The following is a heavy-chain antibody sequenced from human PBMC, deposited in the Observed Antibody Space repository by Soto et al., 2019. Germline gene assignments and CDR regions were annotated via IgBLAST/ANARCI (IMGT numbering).Heavy chain of an antibody. Sequence: SETLSLTCTVSGGSISSGGYYWSWIRQHPGNGLEWIGYIYYSGSTYYNPSLKSRVTISVDTSKNQFSLKLSSVTAADTAVYYCARAPLEWLLWLGMDVWGQGATVTVSS. V-gene: IGHV4-31*03. CDR3: ARAPLEWLLWLGMDV. D-gene: IGHD3-3*01. CDR1: GGSISSGGYY. J-gene: IGHJ6*02. CDR2: IYYSGST.